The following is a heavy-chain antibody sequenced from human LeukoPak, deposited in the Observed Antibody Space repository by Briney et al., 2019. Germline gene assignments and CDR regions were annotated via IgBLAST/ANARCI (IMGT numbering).Heavy chain of an antibody. D-gene: IGHD5-24*01. CDR3: ARRVATMDYYYYMDV. CDR1: GFTFDDYD. J-gene: IGHJ6*03. Sequence: GGSLRLSCAASGFTFDDYDMSWVRQAPGKGLEWVSAINWNGDSTGYADSVKGRFTLSRDNAKKFLYLQMNSLRAEDTALYYCARRVATMDYYYYMDVWGKGTTVTVSS. V-gene: IGHV3-20*04. CDR2: INWNGDST.